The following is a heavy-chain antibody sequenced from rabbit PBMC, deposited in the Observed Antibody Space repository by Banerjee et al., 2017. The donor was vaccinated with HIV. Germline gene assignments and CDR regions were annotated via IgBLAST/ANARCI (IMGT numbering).Heavy chain of an antibody. CDR1: GFDFSSYS. CDR3: VREAGYAGYGDASL. V-gene: IGHV1S47*01. Sequence: QEQLVESGGGLVQPGGSLTLTCTASGFDFSSYSMSWVRQAPGKGLEWLGYIVPIFGAAYYASWVNGRFTISSHNAQNTLYLQLNSLTAADTATYFCVREAGYAGYGDASLWGPGTLVTVS. D-gene: IGHD6-1*01. J-gene: IGHJ6*01. CDR2: IVPIFGAA.